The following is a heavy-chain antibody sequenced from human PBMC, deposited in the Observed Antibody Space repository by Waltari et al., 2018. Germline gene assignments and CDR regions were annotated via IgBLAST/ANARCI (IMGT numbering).Heavy chain of an antibody. J-gene: IGHJ4*02. V-gene: IGHV4-34*01. D-gene: IGHD2-8*01. CDR2: INHSGST. CDR1: GGSLSGYY. Sequence: QVQLQQWGAGLLKPSETLSLTCAVYGGSLSGYYWSWIRPPPGKGLEWIGEINHSGSTNYNPSLKSRVTISVDKSKNQFSLKLSSVTAADTAVYYCARVTHRVSDYWGQGTLVTVSS. CDR3: ARVTHRVSDY.